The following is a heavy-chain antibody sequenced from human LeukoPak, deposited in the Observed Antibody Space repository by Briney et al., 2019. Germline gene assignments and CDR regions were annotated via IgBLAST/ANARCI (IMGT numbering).Heavy chain of an antibody. Sequence: ASVKVSCKASGYTFTGYYMHWVRQAPGQGLEWMGWINPNSGGTNYAQKFQGRVTMTRDTSISTAYMELSRLRSDDTAAYYCARDIDYLKREWETTRNDAFDIWGQGTMVTVSS. CDR1: GYTFTGYY. D-gene: IGHD1-26*01. CDR3: ARDIDYLKREWETTRNDAFDI. J-gene: IGHJ3*02. V-gene: IGHV1-2*02. CDR2: INPNSGGT.